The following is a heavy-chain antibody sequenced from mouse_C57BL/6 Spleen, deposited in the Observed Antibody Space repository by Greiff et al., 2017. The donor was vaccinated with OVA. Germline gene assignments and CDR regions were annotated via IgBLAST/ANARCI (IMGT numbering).Heavy chain of an antibody. D-gene: IGHD1-1*01. CDR1: GYTFTSYG. V-gene: IGHV1-81*01. J-gene: IGHJ2*01. CDR3: ARKEYGSSPFDD. Sequence: QVQLKESGAELARPGASVKLSCKASGYTFTSYGISWVKQRTGQGLEWIGEIYPRSGNTYYNEKFKGKATLTADKSSSTAYMELRSLTSEDSAVYFCARKEYGSSPFDDWGKGTTLTVSS. CDR2: IYPRSGNT.